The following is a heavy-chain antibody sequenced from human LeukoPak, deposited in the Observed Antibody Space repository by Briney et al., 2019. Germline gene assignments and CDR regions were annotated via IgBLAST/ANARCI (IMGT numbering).Heavy chain of an antibody. J-gene: IGHJ4*02. V-gene: IGHV3-23*01. CDR1: GFTFSNYA. CDR2: ISGSGEST. Sequence: GGSLRLSCAASGFTFSNYAMTWVRQAPVKGLEWVSGISGSGESTYYADSVKGRFTISRDNSKNSLYLQMNSLRAEDTAVYYCAREDSSGWYGPRHFDYWGQGTLVTVSS. CDR3: AREDSSGWYGPRHFDY. D-gene: IGHD6-19*01.